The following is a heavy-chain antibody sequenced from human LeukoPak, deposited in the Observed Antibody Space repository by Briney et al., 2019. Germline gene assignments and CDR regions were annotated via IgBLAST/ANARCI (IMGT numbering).Heavy chain of an antibody. J-gene: IGHJ6*03. CDR2: IIPIFGTA. Sequence: GASVKVSCKASGGTFSSYAISWVRQAPGQGLEWMGGIIPIFGTANYAQKFQGRVTITADESTSTAYMELSSLRSEDTAVYYCARGRGRDYDFWSGYAYYYMDVWGKGTTVTVSS. CDR1: GGTFSSYA. D-gene: IGHD3-3*01. CDR3: ARGRGRDYDFWSGYAYYYMDV. V-gene: IGHV1-69*13.